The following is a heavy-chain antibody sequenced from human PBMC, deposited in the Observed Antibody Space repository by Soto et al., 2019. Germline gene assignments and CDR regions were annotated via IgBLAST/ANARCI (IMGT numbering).Heavy chain of an antibody. D-gene: IGHD1-1*01. Sequence: QITLKESGPTLVKPTQALTLTCSFSGFSLTTLGVGVAWVRQPPGKALEWLALIYWDDDRQYSPSLKTRLTITKDTSKNQVVLTMTNMDSVDTGTYYFAHSQLTTAANAFDVWGQGTIVTVSS. J-gene: IGHJ3*01. CDR3: AHSQLTTAANAFDV. V-gene: IGHV2-5*02. CDR1: GFSLTTLGVG. CDR2: IYWDDDR.